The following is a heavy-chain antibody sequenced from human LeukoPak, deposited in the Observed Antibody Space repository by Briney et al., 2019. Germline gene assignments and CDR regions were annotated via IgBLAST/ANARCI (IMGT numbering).Heavy chain of an antibody. CDR2: ISSSSSTM. D-gene: IGHD3-10*01. V-gene: IGHV3-48*02. J-gene: IGHJ4*02. CDR3: ARAIFPDGSGSCYFDY. CDR1: GFTFSSYS. Sequence: PGGSLRLSCAASGFTFSSYSMNWVRQAPGKGLEWVSYISSSSSTMYYADSVKGRFTISRDNAKNSLYLKMNSLRDEDTAVYYCARAIFPDGSGSCYFDYWGQGTLVTVSS.